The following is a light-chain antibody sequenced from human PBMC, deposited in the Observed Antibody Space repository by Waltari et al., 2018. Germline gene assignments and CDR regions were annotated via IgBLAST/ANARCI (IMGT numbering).Light chain of an antibody. CDR2: WAS. J-gene: IGKJ2*01. Sequence: DIVMTQSPDSLPVSLGERATITCKSSQSVFYNSNNKHYLAWYQQKVGRPPKLLIYWASSRESGVPDRFSGSVSGTDFTLTISSLQTEDVAVYYCQQYYTAPYTFGQGTKLEIK. V-gene: IGKV4-1*01. CDR1: QSVFYNSNNKHY. CDR3: QQYYTAPYT.